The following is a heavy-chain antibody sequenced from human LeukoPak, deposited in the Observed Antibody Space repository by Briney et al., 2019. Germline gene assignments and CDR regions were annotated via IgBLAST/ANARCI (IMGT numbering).Heavy chain of an antibody. D-gene: IGHD4-17*01. CDR3: AREGPTTVTTRRLGWAFDI. J-gene: IGHJ3*02. Sequence: PGGSLRLSCAASGFTFSSYAMHWVRQAPGKGLEWVAVISYDGSNKYYADSVKGRFTISRDNSKNTLYLQMNSLRAEDTAVYYCAREGPTTVTTRRLGWAFDIWGQGTMVTVSS. CDR1: GFTFSSYA. V-gene: IGHV3-30-3*01. CDR2: ISYDGSNK.